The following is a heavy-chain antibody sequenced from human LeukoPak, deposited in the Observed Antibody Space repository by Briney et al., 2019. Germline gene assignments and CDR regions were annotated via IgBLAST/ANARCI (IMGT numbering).Heavy chain of an antibody. CDR1: GYTFTNHA. D-gene: IGHD5-18*01. CDR3: GRDPKLGIRGYTYGYIDF. J-gene: IGHJ4*02. CDR2: INTNTENP. Sequence: ASVKVSCKTSGYTFTNHAINWVRQAPGQGLEWMGWINTNTENPTYDQGFTGRYVFSLDTSVSTAYLQISGLKADDTAVYYCGRDPKLGIRGYTYGYIDFWGQGTLVTVSS. V-gene: IGHV7-4-1*02.